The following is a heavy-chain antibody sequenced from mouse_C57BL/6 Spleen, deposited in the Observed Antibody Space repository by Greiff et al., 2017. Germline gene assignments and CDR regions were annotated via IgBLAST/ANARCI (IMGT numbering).Heavy chain of an antibody. CDR2: ILPGSGST. J-gene: IGHJ2*01. CDR3: ARDPFITTVVAPFFDY. CDR1: GYTFTGYW. V-gene: IGHV1-9*01. Sequence: QVQLQQSGAELMKPGASVKLSCKATGYTFTGYWIEWVKQRPGHGLEWIGEILPGSGSTNYNEKFKGKATFTADTSSNTAYMQLSSLTTEDSAIYYCARDPFITTVVAPFFDYWGQGTTLTVSS. D-gene: IGHD1-1*01.